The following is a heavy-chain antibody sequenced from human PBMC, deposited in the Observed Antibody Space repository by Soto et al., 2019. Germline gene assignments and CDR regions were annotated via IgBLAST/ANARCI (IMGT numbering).Heavy chain of an antibody. Sequence: GESLKISCKGSGYSFTSYWIGWVRQMPGKGLEWMGIIYPGDSDTRYSPSFQGQVTISVDKSISTAYLQWSSLKASDTAMYYCARSRYLYSSGWYAFDIWGQGTMVTVSS. D-gene: IGHD6-19*01. V-gene: IGHV5-51*01. J-gene: IGHJ3*02. CDR1: GYSFTSYW. CDR2: IYPGDSDT. CDR3: ARSRYLYSSGWYAFDI.